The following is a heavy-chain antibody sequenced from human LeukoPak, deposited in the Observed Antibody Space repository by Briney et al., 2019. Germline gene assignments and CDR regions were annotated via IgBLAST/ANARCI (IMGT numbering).Heavy chain of an antibody. Sequence: SQTLSLTCSVSGGSISRSDYYWSWIRQPPGKGLEWIGYIYYSGITYYNPSLKSRVTISVDTSKNQFSLKLSSVTAADTAVYYCARERRWFDPWGQGTLVTVSS. CDR3: ARERRWFDP. CDR1: GGSISRSDYY. CDR2: IYYSGIT. V-gene: IGHV4-30-4*01. J-gene: IGHJ5*02.